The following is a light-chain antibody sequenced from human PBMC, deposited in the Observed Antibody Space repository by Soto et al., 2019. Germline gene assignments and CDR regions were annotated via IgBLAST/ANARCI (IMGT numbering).Light chain of an antibody. CDR3: QQYNDYSWT. Sequence: IQMTQSPSTLSASVGDRVAITCRASQSIGIWLAWYQQKPGKAPRFLIYKASSLESGVPSRFSGSGYGTEFPITISSLQPYDFATYYCQQYNDYSWTFGQGTKVEIK. CDR2: KAS. CDR1: QSIGIW. V-gene: IGKV1-5*03. J-gene: IGKJ1*01.